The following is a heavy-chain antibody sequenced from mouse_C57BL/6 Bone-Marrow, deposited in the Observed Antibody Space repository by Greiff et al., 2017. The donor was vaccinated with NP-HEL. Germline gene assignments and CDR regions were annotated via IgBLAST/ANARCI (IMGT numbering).Heavy chain of an antibody. Sequence: EVQLQQSGAELVRPGASVKLSCTASGFNIKDDYMHWVKQRPEQGLEWIGWIDPENGDTEYASKFQGKATITADTSSNTAYLQLSSLTSEDTAVYYCTTTSMVTGYAMDYWGQGTSVTVSS. D-gene: IGHD2-2*01. CDR2: IDPENGDT. CDR3: TTTSMVTGYAMDY. J-gene: IGHJ4*01. V-gene: IGHV14-4*01. CDR1: GFNIKDDY.